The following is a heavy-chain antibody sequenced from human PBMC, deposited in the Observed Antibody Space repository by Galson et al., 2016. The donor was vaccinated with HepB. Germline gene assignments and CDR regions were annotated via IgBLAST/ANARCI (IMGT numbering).Heavy chain of an antibody. Sequence: SLRLSCAASGFSFSYYWMHWVRQVPGEGLVWVSRINIDGSRINYADSVKGRFTISRDNARSTLYLQMNSLRAEDTAVYFCASQGYGNFEDALDHWGQGTLVTVSS. D-gene: IGHD4-11*01. J-gene: IGHJ4*02. CDR1: GFSFSYYW. CDR2: INIDGSRI. V-gene: IGHV3-74*01. CDR3: ASQGYGNFEDALDH.